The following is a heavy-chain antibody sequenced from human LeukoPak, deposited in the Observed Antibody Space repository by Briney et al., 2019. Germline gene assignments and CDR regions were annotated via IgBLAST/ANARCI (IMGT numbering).Heavy chain of an antibody. D-gene: IGHD3-22*01. J-gene: IGHJ4*02. V-gene: IGHV3-23*01. CDR2: ISGSGGST. CDR1: GFTFSSYA. CDR3: AKDSSYYDSSGYPYFDY. Sequence: PGGSLRLSCAASGFTFSSYAMSWVRQAPGKGLEWVPAISGSGGSTYYADSVKGRFTISRDNSKNTLYLQMNSLRAEDTAVYYCAKDSSYYDSSGYPYFDYWGQGTLVTVSS.